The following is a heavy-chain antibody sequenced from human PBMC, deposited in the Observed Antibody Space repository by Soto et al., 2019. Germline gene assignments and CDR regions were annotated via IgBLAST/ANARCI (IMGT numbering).Heavy chain of an antibody. CDR3: IGLPYGNWFDP. V-gene: IGHV4-39*01. D-gene: IGHD4-17*01. Sequence: QLQLQESGPGLVKPSETLSLTCTVSGGSISSSSYYWGWIRQPPGKGLDWIGSMFYSGSTYYNPSLKRRVTISVDTSKNQFSLKLSSVTATDTAVYYCIGLPYGNWFDPWGQGTLVTGSS. CDR2: MFYSGST. CDR1: GGSISSSSYY. J-gene: IGHJ5*02.